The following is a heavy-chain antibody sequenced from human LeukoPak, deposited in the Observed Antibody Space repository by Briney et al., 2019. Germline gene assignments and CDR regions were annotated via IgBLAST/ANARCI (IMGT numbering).Heavy chain of an antibody. CDR1: GYTFTDYD. V-gene: IGHV1-8*02. CDR3: ARDSADCSDNNCYSAEYFHH. J-gene: IGHJ1*01. D-gene: IGHD2-21*02. CDR2: MNPDSGNT. Sequence: ASVKVSCKSSGYTFTDYDINWVRQATGQGLEWMGWMNPDSGNTGYAQKFQGRVTMTRNTSINTAYMELRSLRSDDTAVYYCARDSADCSDNNCYSAEYFHHWGQGTLVTVSS.